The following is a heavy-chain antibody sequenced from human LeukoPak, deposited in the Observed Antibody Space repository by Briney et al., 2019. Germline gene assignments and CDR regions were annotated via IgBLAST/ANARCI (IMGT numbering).Heavy chain of an antibody. V-gene: IGHV4-39*07. Sequence: SETLSLTCAVSGGSIRSTSYYWGWIRQPPGKGLEWIGSIYYSGSTYYNPSLKSRVTISLDTSKNEFSLKLSSVTAADTAVYYCARTTEAHSWRTRYYDYYMDVWGKGTTVTVSS. J-gene: IGHJ6*03. CDR1: GGSIRSTSYY. CDR2: IYYSGST. D-gene: IGHD6-13*01. CDR3: ARTTEAHSWRTRYYDYYMDV.